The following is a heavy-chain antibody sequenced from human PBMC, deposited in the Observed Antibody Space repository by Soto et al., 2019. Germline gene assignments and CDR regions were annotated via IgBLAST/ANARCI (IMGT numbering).Heavy chain of an antibody. CDR2: IYYSGST. CDR3: ARGGYYDSSGYFDY. CDR1: GGSISSYY. D-gene: IGHD3-22*01. Sequence: SETLSLTCTVSGGSISSYYWSWIRQPPGKGLEWIGYIYYSGSTNYNPSLKGRVTISVDTSKNQFSLKLSSVTAADTAVYYCARGGYYDSSGYFDYWGQGTLVTVSS. J-gene: IGHJ4*02. V-gene: IGHV4-59*01.